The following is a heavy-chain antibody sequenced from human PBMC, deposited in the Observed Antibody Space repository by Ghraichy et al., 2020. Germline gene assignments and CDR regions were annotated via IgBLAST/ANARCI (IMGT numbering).Heavy chain of an antibody. CDR2: ISYDGSNK. J-gene: IGHJ6*02. CDR3: ARARRRLLFGPTLDYYYGMDV. Sequence: GGSLRLSCAASGFTFSSYAMHWVRQAPGKGLEWVAVISYDGSNKYYADSVKGRFTISRDNSKNTLYLQMNSLRAEDTAVYYCARARRRLLFGPTLDYYYGMDVWGQGTTVTVSS. CDR1: GFTFSSYA. V-gene: IGHV3-30*04. D-gene: IGHD2-21*02.